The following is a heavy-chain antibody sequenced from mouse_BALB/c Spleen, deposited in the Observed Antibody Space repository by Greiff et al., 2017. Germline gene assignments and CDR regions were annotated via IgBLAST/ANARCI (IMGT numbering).Heavy chain of an antibody. D-gene: IGHD2-1*01. Sequence: QVQLQQPGAELVKPGASVKLSCKASGYTFTSYYMYWVKQRPGQGLEWIGEINPSNGGTNFNEKFKSKATLTVDKSSSTAYMQLSSLTSEDSAVYYCTRDGNYYFDYWGQGTTLTVSS. CDR1: GYTFTSYY. J-gene: IGHJ2*01. CDR2: INPSNGGT. CDR3: TRDGNYYFDY. V-gene: IGHV1S81*02.